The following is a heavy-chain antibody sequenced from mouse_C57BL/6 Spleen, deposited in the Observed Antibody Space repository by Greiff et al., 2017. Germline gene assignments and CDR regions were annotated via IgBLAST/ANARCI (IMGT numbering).Heavy chain of an antibody. D-gene: IGHD1-1*01. CDR2: ISGGGGNT. Sequence: EVKLMESGGGLVKPGGSLKLSCAASGFTFSSYTMSWVRQTPEKRLEWVATISGGGGNTYYPDSVKGRFTISRDNAKNTLYLQMSSLRSEDTALYYCAVSSTWFAYWGQGTLVTVSA. V-gene: IGHV5-9*01. J-gene: IGHJ3*01. CDR3: AVSSTWFAY. CDR1: GFTFSSYT.